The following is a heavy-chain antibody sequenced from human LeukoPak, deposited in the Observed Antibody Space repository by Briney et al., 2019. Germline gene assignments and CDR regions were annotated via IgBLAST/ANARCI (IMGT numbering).Heavy chain of an antibody. CDR2: IWYDAINK. Sequence: PGRSLRLSCAASGFTFRTFGMHWVRQAPGKGLEWVAIIWYDAINKYCADSVKGRFTISRDNSKNTLYLQMNSLRAEDTAVYYCARDYYDSSGQLHAGAHAFDIWGQGTMVTVSS. D-gene: IGHD3-22*01. J-gene: IGHJ3*02. V-gene: IGHV3-33*01. CDR1: GFTFRTFG. CDR3: ARDYYDSSGQLHAGAHAFDI.